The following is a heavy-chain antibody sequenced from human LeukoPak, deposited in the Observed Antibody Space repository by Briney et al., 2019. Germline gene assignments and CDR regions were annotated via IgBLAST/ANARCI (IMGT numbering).Heavy chain of an antibody. CDR2: VSVYNGYT. J-gene: IGHJ4*02. V-gene: IGHV1-18*01. CDR1: GYTFTSYH. Sequence: SVKVSRKASGYTFTSYHINWVRQAPGQGLEWMGWVSVYNGYTEFAQRFQGRVTMTTDTSTRTTHMELRGLRSADTAVYYCARDSGWELKQYYFDHWGQGTLVTVSS. CDR3: ARDSGWELKQYYFDH. D-gene: IGHD1-26*01.